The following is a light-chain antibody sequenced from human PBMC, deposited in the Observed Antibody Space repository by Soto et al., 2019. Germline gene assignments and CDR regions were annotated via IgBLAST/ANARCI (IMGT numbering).Light chain of an antibody. CDR2: GAS. V-gene: IGKV3-20*01. J-gene: IGKJ1*01. Sequence: EIALTQSPGTLSLSPGERATLSCRASQSVSNYYLAWHQRTPGPPPSLLIYGASSRTTGTPDRFSGSGSGTDFTLTISRLEPEDFAVYYCQQYGSSPWTFGQGTKVDIK. CDR1: QSVSNYY. CDR3: QQYGSSPWT.